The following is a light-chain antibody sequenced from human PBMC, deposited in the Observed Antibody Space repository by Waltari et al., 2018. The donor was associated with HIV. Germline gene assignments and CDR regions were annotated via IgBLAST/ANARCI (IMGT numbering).Light chain of an antibody. J-gene: IGLJ2*01. Sequence: QSVLTQPPSVSGAPGQRVTIACTGTRSNIGAGFDVHWYQQIPGHAPKLLIYDNNMRPSGVPERVSGSKSGTAASLAITGLQSEEEADYYCQAYDMSQSGSLVFGGGTKLTVL. CDR2: DNN. V-gene: IGLV1-40*01. CDR3: QAYDMSQSGSLV. CDR1: RSNIGAGFD.